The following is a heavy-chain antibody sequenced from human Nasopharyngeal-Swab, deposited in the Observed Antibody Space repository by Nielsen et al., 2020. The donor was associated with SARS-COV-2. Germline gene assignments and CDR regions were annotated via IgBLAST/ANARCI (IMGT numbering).Heavy chain of an antibody. Sequence: LKISCAASGFTFSSYWMPWVRQAPGKGLVWVSRITPDGSSPSYADSVQGRFTISRDNAKNTLYLQLNSLRAEDTAVYYCARDKDWNGLDSWGQGTLVTVSS. D-gene: IGHD1-1*01. CDR1: GFTFSSYW. V-gene: IGHV3-74*01. CDR2: ITPDGSSP. CDR3: ARDKDWNGLDS. J-gene: IGHJ4*02.